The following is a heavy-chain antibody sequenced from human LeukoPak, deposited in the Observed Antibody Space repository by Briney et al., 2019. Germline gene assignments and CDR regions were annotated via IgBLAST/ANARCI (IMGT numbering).Heavy chain of an antibody. V-gene: IGHV1-18*01. D-gene: IGHD2/OR15-2a*01. CDR3: ARDWGSERIIADY. Sequence: GASVKVSCKASGYTFTSYDINWVRQATGQGLEWVGWISPDKGKTDYAQKYQGRVTMTTDTSTSTAYMELRNLRSDDTAVYFCARDWGSERIIADYWGQGTLVTVSS. CDR2: ISPDKGKT. CDR1: GYTFTSYD. J-gene: IGHJ4*02.